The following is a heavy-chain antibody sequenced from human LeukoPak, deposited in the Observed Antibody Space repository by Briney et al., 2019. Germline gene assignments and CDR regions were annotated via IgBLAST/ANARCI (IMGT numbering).Heavy chain of an antibody. V-gene: IGHV4-59*01. CDR3: ARVNSVTTRNRRNWFDP. J-gene: IGHJ5*02. D-gene: IGHD4-17*01. Sequence: SETLSLTCTVSGGSISSYYWSWIRQPPGKGLEWIGYIYYSGSTNYNPSLKSRVTISVDTSKNQFSLKLSSVTAADTAVYYCARVNSVTTRNRRNWFDPWGQGTLVTVSS. CDR2: IYYSGST. CDR1: GGSISSYY.